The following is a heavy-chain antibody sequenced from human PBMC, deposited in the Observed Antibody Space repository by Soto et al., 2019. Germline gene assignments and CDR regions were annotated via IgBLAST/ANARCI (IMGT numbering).Heavy chain of an antibody. D-gene: IGHD3-10*01. CDR1: GGSFSDYY. CDR3: ARHGSSGSSSHTLDY. J-gene: IGHJ4*02. Sequence: SETLSLTCAVHGGSFSDYYWSWIRQPPGKGLEWIGEINHSGRTNSNPSLKSRVTISGDTSKNQFSLKLSSVTAADTAVYYCARHGSSGSSSHTLDYWGQGTLVTVSS. CDR2: INHSGRT. V-gene: IGHV4-34*01.